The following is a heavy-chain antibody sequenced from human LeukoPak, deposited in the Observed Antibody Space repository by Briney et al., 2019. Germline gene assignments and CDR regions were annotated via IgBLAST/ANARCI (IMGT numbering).Heavy chain of an antibody. D-gene: IGHD2-2*01. J-gene: IGHJ3*02. CDR3: ARGGRYQLLFDAFYI. CDR2: IYHSGST. V-gene: IGHV4-30-2*01. CDR1: GGSISSGGYY. Sequence: SETLSLTCTVSGGSISSGGYYWSWIRQPPGKGLEWIGYIYHSGSTYYNPSLKSRVTISVDRSKNQFSLKLSSVTAADTAVYYCARGGRYQLLFDAFYIWGQGTMVTVSS.